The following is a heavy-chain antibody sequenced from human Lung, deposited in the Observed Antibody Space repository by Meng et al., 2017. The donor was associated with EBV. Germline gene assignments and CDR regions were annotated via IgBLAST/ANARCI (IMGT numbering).Heavy chain of an antibody. Sequence: QGRLQRSGPGLVKPSQTLSLTCTVSGGSISSGGYYWSWIRQHPGKGLEWIGYIYYSGSTYYNPSLKSRVTISVDTSKNQFSLKLSSVTAADTAVYYCAATVNDGYFDYWGQGTLVTVSS. CDR1: GGSISSGGYY. V-gene: IGHV4-31*04. J-gene: IGHJ4*02. CDR3: AATVNDGYFDY. CDR2: IYYSGST. D-gene: IGHD4-11*01.